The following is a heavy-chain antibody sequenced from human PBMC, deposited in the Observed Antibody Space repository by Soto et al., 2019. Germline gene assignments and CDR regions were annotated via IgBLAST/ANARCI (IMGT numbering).Heavy chain of an antibody. CDR3: ARTVTYGDYVEYYYYYMDV. V-gene: IGHV1-18*01. Sequence: ASVKISCKASGYTFTSYGISWVRQAPGQGLEWMGWISAYNGNTNYAQKLQGRVTMTTDTSTRTAYMEMMSLRSDDTAVYYCARTVTYGDYVEYYYYYMDVWGKGTTVTVSS. D-gene: IGHD4-17*01. J-gene: IGHJ6*03. CDR2: ISAYNGNT. CDR1: GYTFTSYG.